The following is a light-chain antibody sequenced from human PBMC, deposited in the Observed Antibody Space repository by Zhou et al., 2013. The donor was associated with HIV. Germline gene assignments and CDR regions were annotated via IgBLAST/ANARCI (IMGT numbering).Light chain of an antibody. CDR3: QQYDSWWT. J-gene: IGKJ1*01. V-gene: IGKV3-20*01. CDR1: QSVSSSY. Sequence: EIVLTQSPATLSLSPGERATLSCRASQSVSSSYLAWYQQKPGQAPRLVIYGASSRATGIPDRFSGSGSGTDFTLTISRLEPEDFAVYYCQQYDSWWTFGQGTKVEIK. CDR2: GAS.